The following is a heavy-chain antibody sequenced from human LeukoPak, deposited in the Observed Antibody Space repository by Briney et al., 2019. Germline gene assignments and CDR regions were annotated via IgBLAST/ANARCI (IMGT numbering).Heavy chain of an antibody. Sequence: GGSLRLSCAASGFTSSDYQMNWIRQAPGKGLEWVSYISSSGGTISYADSVKGRFTISRDNAKNSLYLQMNSLRAEDTAVYYCARDEYYYGSGADIWGQGAMVTVSS. CDR1: GFTSSDYQ. CDR3: ARDEYYYGSGADI. J-gene: IGHJ3*02. V-gene: IGHV3-11*01. CDR2: ISSSGGTI. D-gene: IGHD3-10*01.